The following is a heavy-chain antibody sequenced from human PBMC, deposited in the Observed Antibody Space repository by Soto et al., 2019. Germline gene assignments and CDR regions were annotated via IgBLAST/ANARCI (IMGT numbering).Heavy chain of an antibody. CDR2: IYPGGSDT. D-gene: IGHD3-22*01. CDR3: ATAYYYDSSGYYAFDI. CDR1: GYSFTSYW. V-gene: IGHV5-51*01. Sequence: PGESLKISCKGSGYSFTSYWIGWVRQMPGKGLEWMGIIYPGGSDTRYSPSFQGQVTISADKSISTAYLQWSSLKASDTAMYYCATAYYYDSSGYYAFDIWGQGTMVTVSS. J-gene: IGHJ3*02.